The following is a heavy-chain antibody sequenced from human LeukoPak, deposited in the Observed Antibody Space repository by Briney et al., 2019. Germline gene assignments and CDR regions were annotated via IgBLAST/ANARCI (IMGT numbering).Heavy chain of an antibody. D-gene: IGHD6-19*01. V-gene: IGHV1-2*02. CDR2: INPNSGGT. CDR3: ARVTVAGYFDY. J-gene: IGHJ4*02. Sequence: ASVKVSCKSSGYTFTGYYMHWVRQPPGQGIEWMGWINPNSGGTNDAQKFQGRVTMTRDTSISTAYMELSRLRSDDTAVYYCARVTVAGYFDYWGQGTLVTVSS. CDR1: GYTFTGYY.